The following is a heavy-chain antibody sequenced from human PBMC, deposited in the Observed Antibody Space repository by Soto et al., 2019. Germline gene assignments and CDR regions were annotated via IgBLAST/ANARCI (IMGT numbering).Heavy chain of an antibody. CDR3: TKDINMGGVDV. V-gene: IGHV3-20*04. CDR1: EFTFSTYG. J-gene: IGHJ6*02. CDR2: IGHSSGKA. D-gene: IGHD1-20*01. Sequence: GGSLRLSCAPSEFTFSTYGTTWVRQAPGKGLEWVSGIGHSSGKAFYRDSVKGRFFISRDNAKNSLYLQMNSLREDDTALYYCTKDINMGGVDVWGQGATVTVSS.